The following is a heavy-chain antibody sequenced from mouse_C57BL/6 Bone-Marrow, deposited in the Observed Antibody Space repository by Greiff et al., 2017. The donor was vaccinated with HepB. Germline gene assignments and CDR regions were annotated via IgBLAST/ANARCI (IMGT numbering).Heavy chain of an antibody. D-gene: IGHD1-1*01. Sequence: EVNLVESGGGLVQSGRSLRLSCATSGFTFSDFYMEWVRQAPGKGLEWIAASRNTANDYKTEYSASVKGRFIVSRDTTKSILYLQMNALRAEDTAIYYCARDAGNYYGSDWYFDVWGTGTTVTVSS. J-gene: IGHJ1*03. CDR2: SRNTANDYKT. CDR3: ARDAGNYYGSDWYFDV. CDR1: GFTFSDFY. V-gene: IGHV7-1*01.